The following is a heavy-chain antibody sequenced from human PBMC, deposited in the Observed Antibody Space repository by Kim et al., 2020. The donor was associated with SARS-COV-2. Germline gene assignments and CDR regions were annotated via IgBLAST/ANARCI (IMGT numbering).Heavy chain of an antibody. J-gene: IGHJ4*02. V-gene: IGHV3-23*01. D-gene: IGHD5-18*01. CDR3: AKVTGPNSYGPY. Sequence: YADAVKGRFTISRDNSKNTLYLQMNSLRAEDTAVYYCAKVTGPNSYGPYWGQGTLVTVSS.